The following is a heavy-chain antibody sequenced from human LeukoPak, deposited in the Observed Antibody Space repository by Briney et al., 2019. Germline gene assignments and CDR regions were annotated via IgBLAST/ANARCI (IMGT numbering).Heavy chain of an antibody. CDR3: ARGPYSGSYQRWFDP. CDR1: GGSISSYC. J-gene: IGHJ5*02. Sequence: PSETLSLTCTVSGGSISSYCWSWIRQPPGKGLEWIGYIYYSGSTNYNPSLKSRVTISVDTSKNQFSLKLSSVTAADTAVYYCARGPYSGSYQRWFDPWGQGTLVTVSS. D-gene: IGHD1-26*01. CDR2: IYYSGST. V-gene: IGHV4-59*01.